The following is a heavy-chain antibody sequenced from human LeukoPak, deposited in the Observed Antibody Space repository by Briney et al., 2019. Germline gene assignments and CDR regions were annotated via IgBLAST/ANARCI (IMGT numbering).Heavy chain of an antibody. CDR2: ISYDGSNK. Sequence: GGSLRLSCAASGFTFSNYGMHWVRQAPGKGLEWVAVISYDGSNKYYADSVKGRFTISRDNAKNSLYLRMNSLRAEDTAVYYCARGYCRGGSCYSGDAFDIWGQGTMVTVSS. CDR3: ARGYCRGGSCYSGDAFDI. D-gene: IGHD2-15*01. J-gene: IGHJ3*02. V-gene: IGHV3-30*03. CDR1: GFTFSNYG.